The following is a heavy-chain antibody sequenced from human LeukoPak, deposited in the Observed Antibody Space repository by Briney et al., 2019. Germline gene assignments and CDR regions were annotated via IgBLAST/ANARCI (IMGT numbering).Heavy chain of an antibody. V-gene: IGHV3-21*04. CDR2: ISSSSSYI. CDR1: GFTFSSYS. CDR3: ARPYYSDSSGYFNWFDP. D-gene: IGHD3-22*01. J-gene: IGHJ5*02. Sequence: GGSLRLSCAASGFTFSSYSMNWVRQAPGKGLEWVSSISSSSSYIYYADSVKGRFTISRDNAKNSLYLQMNSLRAEDTAVYYWARPYYSDSSGYFNWFDPWGQGTLVTVSS.